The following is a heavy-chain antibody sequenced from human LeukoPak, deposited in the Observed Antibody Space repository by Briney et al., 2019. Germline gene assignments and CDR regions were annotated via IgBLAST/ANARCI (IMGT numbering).Heavy chain of an antibody. Sequence: AETLSLTCSVSGGSFSRRRQYWGWGRQAPGKGREWIGSVYGSGTTYDDPSFKSRVTISVDTSKNQISLKVRSVTAADTAMYYCARENWVFDYWGQGILVTVSS. CDR2: VYGSGTT. CDR3: ARENWVFDY. D-gene: IGHD7-27*01. J-gene: IGHJ4*02. CDR1: GGSFSRRRQY. V-gene: IGHV4-39*07.